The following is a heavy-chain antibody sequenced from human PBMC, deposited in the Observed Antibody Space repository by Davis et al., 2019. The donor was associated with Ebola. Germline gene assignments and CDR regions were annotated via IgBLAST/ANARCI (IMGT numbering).Heavy chain of an antibody. CDR1: GFTFSSYA. D-gene: IGHD6-19*01. CDR3: AKSNLILAVAGQGYFQH. V-gene: IGHV3-23*01. J-gene: IGHJ1*01. CDR2: ISGSGGST. Sequence: GESLKISCAASGFTFSSYAMSWVRQAPGKGLEWVSAISGSGGSTYYADSVKGRFTISRDNSKNTLYLQMNSLRAEDTAVYYCAKSNLILAVAGQGYFQHWGQGTLVTVSS.